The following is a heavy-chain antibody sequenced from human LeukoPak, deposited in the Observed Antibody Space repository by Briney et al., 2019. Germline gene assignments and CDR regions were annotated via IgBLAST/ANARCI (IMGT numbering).Heavy chain of an antibody. D-gene: IGHD2-2*01. CDR2: IYYSRST. CDR3: ARGGSTSSHADNWFDP. V-gene: IGHV4-59*01. CDR1: GGSISSYY. J-gene: IGHJ5*02. Sequence: SETLSLTCTVSGGSISSYYWSWIRQPPGKGLEWIGCIYYSRSTNYNPSLKSRVTISVDTSKNQFSLKLGSVTAADTAVYYCARGGSTSSHADNWFDPWGQGTLVTVSS.